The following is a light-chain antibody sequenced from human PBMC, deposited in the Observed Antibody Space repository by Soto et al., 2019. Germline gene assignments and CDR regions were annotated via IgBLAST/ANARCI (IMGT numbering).Light chain of an antibody. J-gene: IGLJ1*01. CDR1: SSNVGINF. V-gene: IGLV1-51*02. CDR3: ATWDGSLSVGV. CDR2: ENN. Sequence: QSVLTQPPSVSAAPEQKVTISCSGGSSNVGINFVSWYQQFPGGVPKLLIYENNKRPSGIPDRFSGAKSGTSATLDSTGLQAGDEADYYCATWDGSLSVGVFGGGTKVTVL.